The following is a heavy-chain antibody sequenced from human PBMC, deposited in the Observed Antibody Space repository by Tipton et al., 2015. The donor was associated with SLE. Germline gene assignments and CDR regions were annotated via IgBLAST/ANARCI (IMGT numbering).Heavy chain of an antibody. V-gene: IGHV4-39*02. CDR2: MYYSENT. D-gene: IGHD3-22*01. CDR3: ARDSDFYGGSGRYFDQ. Sequence: TLSLTCTVSGGSIRSRSHYWGWIRQPPGKGLEWIGSMYYSENTYYNPSLKSRVTISVDTSKNQFSLKLSSVTAADTAVYYCARDSDFYGGSGRYFDQWGQGTLVYVSS. CDR1: GGSIRSRSHY. J-gene: IGHJ4*02.